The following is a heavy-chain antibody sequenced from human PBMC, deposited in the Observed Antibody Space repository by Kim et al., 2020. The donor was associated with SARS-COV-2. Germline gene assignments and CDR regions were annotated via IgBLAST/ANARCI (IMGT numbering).Heavy chain of an antibody. Sequence: PSLKSRVTISVDTSKNQFSLKLRSVTAADTAVYYCARDSLPNSHPDAFDIWGQGTMVTVSS. V-gene: IGHV4-31*02. D-gene: IGHD5-18*01. J-gene: IGHJ3*02. CDR3: ARDSLPNSHPDAFDI.